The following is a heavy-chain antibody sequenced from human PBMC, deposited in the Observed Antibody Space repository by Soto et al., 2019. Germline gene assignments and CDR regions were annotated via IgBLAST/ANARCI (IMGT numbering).Heavy chain of an antibody. Sequence: EVQLVESGGGLVQPGGSLRLSRSASGFAFTYYAMHWVRQAPGKGLEYVSTVSSSGGSTFYADSVKDRFTISRDNSKNTLNLQMSSLRAEDTAVYYCVKDGGSSGLFDYWGQGTLVTVSS. CDR2: VSSSGGST. J-gene: IGHJ4*02. V-gene: IGHV3-64D*06. CDR3: VKDGGSSGLFDY. CDR1: GFAFTYYA. D-gene: IGHD6-19*01.